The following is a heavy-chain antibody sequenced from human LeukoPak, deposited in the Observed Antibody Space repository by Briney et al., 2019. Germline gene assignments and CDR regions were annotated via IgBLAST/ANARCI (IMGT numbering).Heavy chain of an antibody. V-gene: IGHV4-39*01. Sequence: SETLSLTCTVSGGSISSSSYYWGWIRQPPGKGLEWIGSIYYSGSTYYNPSLQSRVTISVDTSKNQFSLKLSSVTAADTAVYYCARSYDSSGYYPYYYYYMDVWGKGTTVTVSS. CDR2: IYYSGST. CDR1: GGSISSSSYY. CDR3: ARSYDSSGYYPYYYYYMDV. D-gene: IGHD3-22*01. J-gene: IGHJ6*03.